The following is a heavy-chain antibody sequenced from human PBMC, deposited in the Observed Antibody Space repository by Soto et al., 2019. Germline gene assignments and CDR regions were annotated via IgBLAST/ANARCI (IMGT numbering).Heavy chain of an antibody. CDR2: IDGSGVISGGRGST. V-gene: IGHV3-23*01. J-gene: IGHJ6*02. Sequence: GGSLRLSCAASGFTFSNYAMSWVRQAPGKGLEWVSVIDGSGVISGGRGSTYYADSVKGRFNISRDNSKNTLYLQMKSLRAEDTAVYYCAKGAMGWNYYAMDVWGQGTTVTVSS. CDR1: GFTFSNYA. D-gene: IGHD2-15*01. CDR3: AKGAMGWNYYAMDV.